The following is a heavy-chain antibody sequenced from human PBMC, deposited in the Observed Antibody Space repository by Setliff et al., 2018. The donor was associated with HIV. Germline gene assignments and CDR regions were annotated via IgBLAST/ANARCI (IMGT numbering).Heavy chain of an antibody. Sequence: PSETLSLTCTVSGGSTSNEYWSWIRQPPGKGLEWIGYIYDSGSTNYNPSLKSRVTMSVDTSKNQFSLKLSSVTAADTAVYYCARARPGIAVAGTLFDYWGQGTLVT. CDR3: ARARPGIAVAGTLFDY. J-gene: IGHJ4*02. CDR2: IYDSGST. CDR1: GGSTSNEY. V-gene: IGHV4-59*12. D-gene: IGHD6-19*01.